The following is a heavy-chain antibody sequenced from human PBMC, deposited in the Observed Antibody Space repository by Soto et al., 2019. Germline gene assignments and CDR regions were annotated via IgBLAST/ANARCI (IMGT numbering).Heavy chain of an antibody. CDR3: VKGDVDTAMVTADY. D-gene: IGHD5-18*01. Sequence: GGSLRLSCSASGFTFSSYAMHWVRQAPGKGLEYVSAISSNGGSTYYADSVKGRFTIPRDNSKNTLYLQMSSLRAEDTAVYYCVKGDVDTAMVTADYWGQGTLVTVSS. CDR2: ISSNGGST. CDR1: GFTFSSYA. V-gene: IGHV3-64D*06. J-gene: IGHJ4*02.